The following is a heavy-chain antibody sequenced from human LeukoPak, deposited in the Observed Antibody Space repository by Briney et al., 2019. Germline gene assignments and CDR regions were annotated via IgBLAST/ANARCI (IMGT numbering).Heavy chain of an antibody. Sequence: SETLSLTCTVSGGSISSSSYYWGWIRQPPGKGLEWIGSIYYSGDTYYNPSLKSRRVTISVDTSKNQFSLRLSSVTAADTAVYYGARHQWHYYYYMGVWRKGSTVTVSS. CDR3: ARHQWHYYYYMGV. D-gene: IGHD6-19*01. CDR2: IYYSGDT. J-gene: IGHJ6*03. V-gene: IGHV4-39*01. CDR1: GGSISSSSYY.